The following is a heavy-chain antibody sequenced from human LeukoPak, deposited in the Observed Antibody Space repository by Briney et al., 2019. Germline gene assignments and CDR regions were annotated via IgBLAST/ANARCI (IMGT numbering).Heavy chain of an antibody. J-gene: IGHJ4*02. D-gene: IGHD6-13*01. CDR3: ARSPGPAAVAFDY. Sequence: GGSLRLSCAASGFKFYSYAIHWVRQAPGKGLEWVASISFDGSEKYYRDSVKGRFTISRDNSKNTVSLQMNSLRPEDTAVYYCARSPGPAAVAFDYWGQGTLVTVSS. CDR1: GFKFYSYA. CDR2: ISFDGSEK. V-gene: IGHV3-30*04.